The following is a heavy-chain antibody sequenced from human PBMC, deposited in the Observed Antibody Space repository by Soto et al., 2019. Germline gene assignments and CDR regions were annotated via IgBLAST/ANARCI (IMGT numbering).Heavy chain of an antibody. CDR3: ARGGGVGVAGSAAFDM. CDR1: GYPVTAYY. J-gene: IGHJ3*02. Sequence: QLHLVQSGAVVKKPGASVTVSCSASGYPVTAYYMHWVRQAPGRGLEWMGGINPATGAAKYTHTFQGRVTMTRDTSTRTVFMELSGLTSEDTAGFYCARGGGVGVAGSAAFDMWGQGTLVTVSS. CDR2: INPATGAA. D-gene: IGHD3-3*01. V-gene: IGHV1-2*02.